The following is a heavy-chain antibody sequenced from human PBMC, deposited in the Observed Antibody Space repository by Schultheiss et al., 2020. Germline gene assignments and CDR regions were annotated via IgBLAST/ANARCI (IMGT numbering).Heavy chain of an antibody. Sequence: GGSLRLSCAASGFTFSSYAMHWVRQAPGKGLEYVSAISSNGGSTYYANSVKGRFTISRDNSKNTLYLQMGSLRAEDMAVYYCARDSYYDFWRGNYYYMDVWGKGTTVTVSS. CDR2: ISSNGGST. V-gene: IGHV3-64*01. CDR3: ARDSYYDFWRGNYYYMDV. D-gene: IGHD3-3*01. J-gene: IGHJ6*03. CDR1: GFTFSSYA.